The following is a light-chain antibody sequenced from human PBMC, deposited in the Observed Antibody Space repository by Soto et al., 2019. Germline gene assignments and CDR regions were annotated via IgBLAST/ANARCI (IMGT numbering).Light chain of an antibody. CDR1: SSDVGVYNY. J-gene: IGLJ1*01. V-gene: IGLV2-14*03. CDR3: SSYTTSNTRQIV. Sequence: QSALTQPASGSGSPGQSITISCTGTSSDVGVYNYVSWYQHHPGKVPKLIMYDVTNRPLGVSNPFSRSKSRNMASLTISGLPSEDEDHYYCSSYTTSNTRQIVFGTGTKLTVL. CDR2: DVT.